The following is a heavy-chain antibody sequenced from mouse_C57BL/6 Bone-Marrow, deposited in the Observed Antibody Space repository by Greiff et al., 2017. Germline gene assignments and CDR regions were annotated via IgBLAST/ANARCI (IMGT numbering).Heavy chain of an antibody. CDR2: ISRGGGYI. Sequence: EVKLVESGAGLVKPGGSLKLSCAASGFTFSSYAMYWVRQTPEKRLEWVAYISRGGGYINYADTVKGRFTISRDNATNTPYLQMSSLTSEDTAMCYGTREGGSYYLRYFDYWGQGTTLTVSS. D-gene: IGHD1-1*01. J-gene: IGHJ2*01. V-gene: IGHV5-9-1*02. CDR1: GFTFSSYA. CDR3: TREGGSYYLRYFDY.